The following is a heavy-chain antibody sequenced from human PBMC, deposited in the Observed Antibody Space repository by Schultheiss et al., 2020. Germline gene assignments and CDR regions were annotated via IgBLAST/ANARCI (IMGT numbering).Heavy chain of an antibody. CDR2: ISGSGGST. J-gene: IGHJ4*02. V-gene: IGHV3-23*01. D-gene: IGHD2-15*01. Sequence: GGSLRLSCAASGFTFSSYAMSWVRQAPGKGLEWVSAISGSGGSTYYADSVKGRFTISRDNAKNSLYLQMNSLRTEDTAIYYCARDPYHAAIDYWGQGTLVTVSS. CDR3: ARDPYHAAIDY. CDR1: GFTFSSYA.